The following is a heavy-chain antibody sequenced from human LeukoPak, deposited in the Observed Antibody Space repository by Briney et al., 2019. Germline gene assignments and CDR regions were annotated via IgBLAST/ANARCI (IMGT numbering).Heavy chain of an antibody. CDR1: GFTFSSSA. J-gene: IGHJ5*02. CDR2: INSDGSTT. D-gene: IGHD4-17*01. Sequence: SGGSLRLSCAASGFTFSSSAMSWVRQAPGKGLVWVSRINSDGSTTSYADSVKGRFTISRDNAKNTLYLQMNSLRAEDTAVYYCARGGLTVTTWLDPWGQGTLVTVSS. CDR3: ARGGLTVTTWLDP. V-gene: IGHV3-74*01.